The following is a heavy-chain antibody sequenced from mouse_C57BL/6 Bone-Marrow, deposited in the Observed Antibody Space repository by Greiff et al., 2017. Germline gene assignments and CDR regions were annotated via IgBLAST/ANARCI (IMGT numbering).Heavy chain of an antibody. J-gene: IGHJ4*01. CDR3: ARNSYYYGGYAMDY. CDR1: GFSLTSYG. Sequence: QVQLQQSGPGLVQPSQSLSITCSVSGFSLTSYGVHRVRQSPGKGLEWLGVIWSGGSTDYNAAFISRLSISKDNSKSQVFIKMNSLQADDSAIYYCARNSYYYGGYAMDYWGQGTSVTVSS. D-gene: IGHD1-1*01. V-gene: IGHV2-2*01. CDR2: IWSGGST.